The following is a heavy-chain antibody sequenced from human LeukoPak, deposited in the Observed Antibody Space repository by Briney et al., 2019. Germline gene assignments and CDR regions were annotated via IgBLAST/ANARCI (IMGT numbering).Heavy chain of an antibody. J-gene: IGHJ4*02. V-gene: IGHV3-30*18. Sequence: PGGSLRLSCAASGFTFSSYGMHWVRQAPGKGLEWVAVISYDGSNKYYADSVKGRFTISRDNSKNTLYLQMNSLRAEDTAVYYCAKEHVYTVIDYWGQGTLVTVSS. CDR1: GFTFSSYG. CDR3: AKEHVYTVIDY. CDR2: ISYDGSNK. D-gene: IGHD4-17*01.